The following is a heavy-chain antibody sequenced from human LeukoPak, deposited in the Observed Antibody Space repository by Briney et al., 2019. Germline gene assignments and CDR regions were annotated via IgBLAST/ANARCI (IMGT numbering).Heavy chain of an antibody. CDR1: GGSIISYY. V-gene: IGHV4-59*08. CDR2: IYYTGST. CDR3: ARHVPSTSSDAFDI. J-gene: IGHJ3*02. Sequence: SETLSLTCTVSGGSIISYYWSWIRQPPGKGLEWIGYIYYTGSTIYNPSLKGRITISVDTSKNQFSLNLSSVTAADTAVYYCARHVPSTSSDAFDIWGQGTMVTVSS.